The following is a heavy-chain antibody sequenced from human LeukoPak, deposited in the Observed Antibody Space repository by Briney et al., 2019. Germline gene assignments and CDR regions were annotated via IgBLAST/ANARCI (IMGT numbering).Heavy chain of an antibody. Sequence: SETLSLTCTVSGGSISSSSYYWGWIRQPPGKGLEWIGSIYYSGSTYYNPSLKSRVTISVDTSKNQFSLKLSSVTAADTAVYYCAREGDGYNQFDYWGQGTLVTVSS. J-gene: IGHJ4*02. CDR2: IYYSGST. V-gene: IGHV4-39*07. CDR3: AREGDGYNQFDY. CDR1: GGSISSSSYY. D-gene: IGHD5-24*01.